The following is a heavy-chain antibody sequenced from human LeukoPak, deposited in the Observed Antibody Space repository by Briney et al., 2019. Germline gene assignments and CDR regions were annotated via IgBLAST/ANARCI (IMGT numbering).Heavy chain of an antibody. D-gene: IGHD3-9*01. Sequence: ASVKVSCKASGYTFTSYYMHWVRQAPGQGLEWMGIINPRGGSTSYAQKFQGRVTMTRDTSTSTVYMELSSLRSEDTAVYYCARAPYYDILTGYFPIDYWGQGTLVTVSS. CDR1: GYTFTSYY. J-gene: IGHJ4*02. V-gene: IGHV1-46*01. CDR2: INPRGGST. CDR3: ARAPYYDILTGYFPIDY.